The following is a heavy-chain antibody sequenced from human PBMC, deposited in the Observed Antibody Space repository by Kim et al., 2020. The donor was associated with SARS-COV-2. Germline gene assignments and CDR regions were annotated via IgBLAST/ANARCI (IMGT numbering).Heavy chain of an antibody. D-gene: IGHD2-2*02. CDR3: ARAYRGSNYFDY. J-gene: IGHJ4*02. CDR1: GGSVNSAHYY. CDR2: IFYSGIT. V-gene: IGHV4-61*01. Sequence: SETLSLTCTVSGGSVNSAHYYWSWIRQPPGKELEWIGYIFYSGITNYNPSLKSRLTISIDTSKNQFSLSLISVTAADTALYYCARAYRGSNYFDYWGLGTLLTVSS.